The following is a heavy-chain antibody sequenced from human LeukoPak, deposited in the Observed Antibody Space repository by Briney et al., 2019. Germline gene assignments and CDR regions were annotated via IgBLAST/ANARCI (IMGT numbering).Heavy chain of an antibody. D-gene: IGHD1-1*01. V-gene: IGHV3-30-3*01. J-gene: IGHJ4*02. Sequence: GGSLRLSCAASGFTFSNYVTHWVRQAPGKGLEWVAFISSDGSNKYYADSAKGRFTISRDNPKNTLYLQMNSLRAEDTAVYHCARDLTGTGDYWGQGTLVTVSS. CDR3: ARDLTGTGDY. CDR1: GFTFSNYV. CDR2: ISSDGSNK.